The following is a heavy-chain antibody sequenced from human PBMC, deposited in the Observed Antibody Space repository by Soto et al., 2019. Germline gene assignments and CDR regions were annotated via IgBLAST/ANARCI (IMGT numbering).Heavy chain of an antibody. J-gene: IGHJ4*02. CDR3: AIQEGSRFDY. Sequence: XXPLRHRYTVYEGTFRDFDGXWIRQPPGKGLEWIGEINHSGSTNYNPSLKSRVTISVDTSKNQFSLKLSSVTAADTAVYYCAIQEGSRFDYWGQGTLVTVSS. V-gene: IGHV4-34*08. CDR1: EGTFRDFD. CDR2: INHSGST. D-gene: IGHD6-13*01.